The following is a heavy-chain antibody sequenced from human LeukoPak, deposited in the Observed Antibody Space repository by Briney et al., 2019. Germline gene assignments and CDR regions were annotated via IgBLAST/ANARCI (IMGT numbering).Heavy chain of an antibody. CDR2: INPSGGST. V-gene: IGHV1-46*01. D-gene: IGHD3-22*01. CDR3: ARDVASSGYYWD. Sequence: ASVKVSCKASGYTFTCCYMHWVRQAPGQGLEWMGIINPSGGSTSYAQRFQGRVTMTRETSTSTVYMELSNLKSDDTAVYYCARDVASSGYYWDWGQGTLVTVSS. CDR1: GYTFTCCY. J-gene: IGHJ4*02.